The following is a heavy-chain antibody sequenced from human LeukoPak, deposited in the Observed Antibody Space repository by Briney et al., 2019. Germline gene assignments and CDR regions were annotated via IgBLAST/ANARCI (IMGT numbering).Heavy chain of an antibody. J-gene: IGHJ3*02. CDR1: GGSISSYY. CDR3: ARVLSTSFKSYGFDI. CDR2: IYSSGST. V-gene: IGHV4-4*07. D-gene: IGHD2-2*01. Sequence: PSETLSLTCAVFGGSISSYYWIWIRQPAGKGLEWIGRIYSSGSTNYNPSLKSRVTMSVDTSKNQFSLKLSSVAAADTAVYYCARVLSTSFKSYGFDIWGQGTMVTVSS.